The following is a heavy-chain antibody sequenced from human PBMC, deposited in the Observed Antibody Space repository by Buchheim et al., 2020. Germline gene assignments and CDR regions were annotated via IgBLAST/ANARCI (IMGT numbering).Heavy chain of an antibody. D-gene: IGHD1-26*01. Sequence: EVQLVESGGGLVQPGGSLRLSCAASGFIFSDHYMDWVRQAPGKGLEWIGRIRNKVNGYSREYAASLRDRFSVSRDDSQNLVFLQMNNLRTEDTAVYYCARSGSYYQGWWGQGT. V-gene: IGHV3-72*01. J-gene: IGHJ4*02. CDR3: ARSGSYYQGW. CDR1: GFIFSDHY. CDR2: IRNKVNGYSR.